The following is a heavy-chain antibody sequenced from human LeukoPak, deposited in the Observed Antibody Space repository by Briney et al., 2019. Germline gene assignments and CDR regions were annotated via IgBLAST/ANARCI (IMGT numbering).Heavy chain of an antibody. Sequence: SETLSLTCTVSGGSISSGDYYWSWIRQPPGKGLEWIGYIYYSGSTYYNPSLKSRVTISVDTSKNQFSLKLSSVTAADAAVYYCARAEDGYNFEAFDYWGQGTLVTVSS. V-gene: IGHV4-30-4*02. CDR2: IYYSGST. D-gene: IGHD5-24*01. CDR3: ARAEDGYNFEAFDY. CDR1: GGSISSGDYY. J-gene: IGHJ4*02.